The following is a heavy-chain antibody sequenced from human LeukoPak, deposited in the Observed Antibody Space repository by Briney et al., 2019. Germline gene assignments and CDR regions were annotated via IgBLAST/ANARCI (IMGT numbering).Heavy chain of an antibody. CDR1: GGPFSGYF. CDR2: IHNSGTT. Sequence: SETLSLTCAVSGGPFSGYFWSWIRQSSGKGLEWIGEIHNSGTTNCNPSLNSRVTISEDTSKNQFYLNLSSVTAADTAVYYCARRYYYNLGSFPFDFWGQGTLVTVSS. J-gene: IGHJ4*02. V-gene: IGHV4-34*01. D-gene: IGHD3-10*01. CDR3: ARRYYYNLGSFPFDF.